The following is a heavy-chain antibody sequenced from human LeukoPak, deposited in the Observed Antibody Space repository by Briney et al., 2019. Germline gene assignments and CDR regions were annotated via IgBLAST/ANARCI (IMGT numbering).Heavy chain of an antibody. CDR1: GGSFSGYY. D-gene: IGHD2/OR15-2a*01. CDR3: ARDVLRRHAGRQGYFAWFDP. CDR2: INHSGST. V-gene: IGHV4-34*01. Sequence: SETLSLTCAVYGGSFSGYYWSWIRQPPGKGLEWIGEINHSGSTNYNPSLKSRVTISVDTSKNQFSLKLSSVTAADTAVYYCARDVLRRHAGRQGYFAWFDPWGQGTLVTVSS. J-gene: IGHJ5*02.